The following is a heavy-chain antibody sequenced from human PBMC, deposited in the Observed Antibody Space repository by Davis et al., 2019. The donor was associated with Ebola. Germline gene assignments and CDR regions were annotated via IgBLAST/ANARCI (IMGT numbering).Heavy chain of an antibody. Sequence: AASVKVSCKASGYTFTSYYMHWVRQAPGQGLEWMGAIIPVYGTTNYAQKFQGRVTITADESTSTAYMELDSLRSEDTAVYYCARHDWASISVSHFNYWGQGTLVTVSS. V-gene: IGHV1-69*13. CDR1: GYTFTSYY. CDR2: IIPVYGTT. CDR3: ARHDWASISVSHFNY. J-gene: IGHJ4*02. D-gene: IGHD3-9*01.